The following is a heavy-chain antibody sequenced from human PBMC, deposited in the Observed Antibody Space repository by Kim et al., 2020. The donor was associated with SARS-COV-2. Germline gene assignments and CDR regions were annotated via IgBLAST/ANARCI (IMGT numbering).Heavy chain of an antibody. J-gene: IGHJ4*02. Sequence: GGSLRLSCAASGFTFSDYYMSWIRQAPGKGLEWVSYISSSSSYTNYADSVKGRFTISRDNAKNSLYLQMNSLRAEDTAVYYCARVRGSYGYQWDYWGQGTLVTVSS. CDR3: ARVRGSYGYQWDY. D-gene: IGHD5-18*01. CDR1: GFTFSDYY. V-gene: IGHV3-11*06. CDR2: ISSSSSYT.